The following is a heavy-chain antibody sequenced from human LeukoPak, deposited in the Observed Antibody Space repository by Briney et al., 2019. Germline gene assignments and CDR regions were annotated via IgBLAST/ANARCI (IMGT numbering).Heavy chain of an antibody. D-gene: IGHD6-13*01. J-gene: IGHJ4*02. CDR1: GFTVSSNY. CDR2: IYSGGST. CDR3: ARGPLYSSSVYYFDY. V-gene: IGHV3-53*01. Sequence: GGSLRLSCAASGFTVSSNYMNWVRQAPGKGLEWVSIIYSGGSTYYADSVKGRFTISRDNSKNTLYLQMNSLRAEGTAVYYCARGPLYSSSVYYFDYWGQGTLVTVSS.